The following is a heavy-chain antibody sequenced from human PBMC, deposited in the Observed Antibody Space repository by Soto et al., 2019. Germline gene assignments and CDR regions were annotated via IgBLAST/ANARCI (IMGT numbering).Heavy chain of an antibody. D-gene: IGHD2-21*01. CDR2: IYYSAST. CDR1: GGSVSSGSYY. Sequence: QVQLQESGPGLVKPSETLSLTCTVSGGSVSSGSYYWSWIRQPPGKGLEWIGYIYYSASTNYNPSPKSRLTISVDTSKNQFSLKLSSVTAADTAVYYCARDVLAYCGGECYWGNNWFDPWGQGTLVTVSS. CDR3: ARDVLAYCGGECYWGNNWFDP. J-gene: IGHJ5*02. V-gene: IGHV4-61*01.